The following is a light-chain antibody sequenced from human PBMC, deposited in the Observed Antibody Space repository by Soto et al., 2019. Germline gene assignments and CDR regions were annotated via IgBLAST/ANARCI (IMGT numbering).Light chain of an antibody. CDR2: DAS. V-gene: IGKV3-11*01. J-gene: IGKJ4*01. Sequence: VMTQSPATLSVSPGDTATLSCRASQSSINFLACYQQKPRQAPLLLIYDASKRATDIPDRFIGSGSGTDFTLTISSLEPEDFAVYYCHQRSNWPPFTFGGGTKVDIK. CDR1: QSSINF. CDR3: HQRSNWPPFT.